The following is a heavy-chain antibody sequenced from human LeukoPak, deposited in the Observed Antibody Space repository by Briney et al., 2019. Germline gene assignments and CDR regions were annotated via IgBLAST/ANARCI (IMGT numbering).Heavy chain of an antibody. Sequence: GGSLRLSCAASGFTFSSYAMSWVRQAPGKGLEWVSAISGSGGGTYYADSVKGRFTISRDNSKNSLYLQMNSLRAEDTAVYYCARKKGMSSWFHYWGQGTLVTVSS. J-gene: IGHJ4*02. CDR3: ARKKGMSSWFHY. CDR2: ISGSGGGT. CDR1: GFTFSSYA. V-gene: IGHV3-23*01. D-gene: IGHD6-13*01.